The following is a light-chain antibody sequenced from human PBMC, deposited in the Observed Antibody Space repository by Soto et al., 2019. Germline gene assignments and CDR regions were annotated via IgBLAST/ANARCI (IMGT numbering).Light chain of an antibody. V-gene: IGKV1-9*01. CDR2: TAS. Sequence: DIQLTQSPSFLSASVGDRVTITCRASQGISSYLAWYQQKPGKAPNLLIYTASTLQSGVPSRFSGSGSGTEFTLTISSLQPEDFATDYCQQLNGYPLTFGGGTKVEIK. J-gene: IGKJ4*01. CDR3: QQLNGYPLT. CDR1: QGISSY.